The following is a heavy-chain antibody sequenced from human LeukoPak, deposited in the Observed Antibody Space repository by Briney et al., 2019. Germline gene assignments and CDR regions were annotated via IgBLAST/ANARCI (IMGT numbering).Heavy chain of an antibody. J-gene: IGHJ4*02. D-gene: IGHD6-13*01. CDR1: GYTITSYD. CDR3: ARHIAAALDY. CDR2: MNPNSGNT. Sequence: ASVKVSCKASGYTITSYDINWVRQATGQGLEWMGWMNPNSGNTGYAQKFQGRVTITRNTSISTAYMALSSLRSEDTAVYYCARHIAAALDYWGQGTLVTVSS. V-gene: IGHV1-8*01.